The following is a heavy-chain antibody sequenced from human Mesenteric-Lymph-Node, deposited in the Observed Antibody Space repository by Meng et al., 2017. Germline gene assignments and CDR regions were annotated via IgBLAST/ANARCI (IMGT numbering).Heavy chain of an antibody. Sequence: ESLKISCTVSGGSISSGGYYWSWIRQHPGKGLEWIGSIYYSGSTYYNPSLKSRVTISVDTSKNQFSLKLSSVTAADTAVYYCARDGVWGQGTLVTVSS. J-gene: IGHJ4*02. CDR1: GGSISSGGYY. CDR3: ARDGV. CDR2: IYYSGST. D-gene: IGHD3-16*01. V-gene: IGHV4-39*07.